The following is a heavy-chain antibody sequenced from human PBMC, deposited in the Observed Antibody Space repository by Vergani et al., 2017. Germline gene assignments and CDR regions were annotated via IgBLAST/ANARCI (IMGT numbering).Heavy chain of an antibody. Sequence: QVKLQESGPGLVKPSETLSLTCTVSGASVNSYYWSWIRQPPGKGLEWMGYVSFRGDTLYDPSVKGRMTISLNTSSNQFSLYLTSVTAAVTAVYWCARGETTYRWLDPWGQGTLVTVSS. CDR3: ARGETTYRWLDP. CDR2: VSFRGDT. CDR1: GASVNSYY. D-gene: IGHD2/OR15-2a*01. V-gene: IGHV4-59*02. J-gene: IGHJ5*02.